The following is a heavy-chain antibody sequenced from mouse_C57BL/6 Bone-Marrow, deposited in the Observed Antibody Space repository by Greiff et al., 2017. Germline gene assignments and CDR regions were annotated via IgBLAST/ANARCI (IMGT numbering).Heavy chain of an antibody. Sequence: VQLQQSGAELVRPGASVKLSCTASGFNIKDDYMHWVKQRPEQGLEWIGWLDPENGDTEYASKFQGKATITADTSSNPAYLQLSSLTSEDTAVYDGTSCVTTVVAHWYFDVWGTGTTVTVSS. V-gene: IGHV14-4*01. CDR2: LDPENGDT. D-gene: IGHD1-1*01. CDR3: TSCVTTVVAHWYFDV. CDR1: GFNIKDDY. J-gene: IGHJ1*03.